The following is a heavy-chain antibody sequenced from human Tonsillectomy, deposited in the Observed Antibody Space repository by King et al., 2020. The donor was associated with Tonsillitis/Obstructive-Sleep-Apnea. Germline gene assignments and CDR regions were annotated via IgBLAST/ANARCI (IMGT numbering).Heavy chain of an antibody. CDR2: IRSKAYGGTT. CDR3: TRDLISHFDY. CDR1: GFTFGDYV. Sequence: QLVQSGGGLVKPGRSLRLSCTASGFTFGDYVMSCFRQAPGKGLEWVGFIRSKAYGGTTEYAATVKGRFNISRDDSKSIAYLQMNSLKTEDTAVYYCTRDLISHFDYWGQGTLVTVSS. D-gene: IGHD2-21*01. V-gene: IGHV3-49*05. J-gene: IGHJ4*02.